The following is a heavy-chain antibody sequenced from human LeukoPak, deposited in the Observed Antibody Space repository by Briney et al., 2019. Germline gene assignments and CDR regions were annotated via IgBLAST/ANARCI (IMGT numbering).Heavy chain of an antibody. V-gene: IGHV4-59*01. CDR2: IYYSGST. J-gene: IGHJ6*02. CDR1: GGSISSYY. Sequence: SETLSLTCTVSGGSISSYYWSWIRQPPGKGLEWIGYIYYSGSTNYNPSLKSRVTISVDTSKNQFSLKLSSVTAADTAVYYCAREGGVTDRTYYDFWSGPSKYGMDVWGQGTTVTVSS. D-gene: IGHD3-3*01. CDR3: AREGGVTDRTYYDFWSGPSKYGMDV.